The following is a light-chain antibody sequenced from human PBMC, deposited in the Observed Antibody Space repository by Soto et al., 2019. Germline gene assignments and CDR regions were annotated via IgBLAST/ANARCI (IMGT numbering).Light chain of an antibody. CDR3: QQYGSSSLT. CDR2: GAS. Sequence: EIVLTQSPGTLSLSPGERATLSCRASQSVSSSYLAWYQQKPGQAPRLLINGASSRATGIPFRFSGSGSWTDFTLTISSLVLEDLAVYYGQQYGSSSLTCGGGT. J-gene: IGKJ4*01. CDR1: QSVSSSY. V-gene: IGKV3-20*01.